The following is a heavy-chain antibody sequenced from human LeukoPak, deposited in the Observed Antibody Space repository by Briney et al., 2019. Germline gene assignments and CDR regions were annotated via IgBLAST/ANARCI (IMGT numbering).Heavy chain of an antibody. CDR3: AGTPGGATYLNFDY. CDR1: GFAFSSYW. J-gene: IGHJ4*02. CDR2: IKQDGSEK. V-gene: IGHV3-7*01. Sequence: GGSLRLSCAASGFAFSSYWMSWVRQAPGKGLEWVANIKQDGSEKYYVDSVKDRFTISKDNAKNSLYLQMNSLRAEDTAVYYCAGTPGGATYLNFDYWGQGTLVTVSS. D-gene: IGHD1-26*01.